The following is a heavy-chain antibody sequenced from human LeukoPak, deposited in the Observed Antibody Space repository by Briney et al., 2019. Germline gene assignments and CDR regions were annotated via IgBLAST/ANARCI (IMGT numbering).Heavy chain of an antibody. V-gene: IGHV3-7*01. CDR3: ARDETYDYESNGYLDF. CDR2: IRHDGSET. CDR1: GFPFSSYW. Sequence: GGSLRLSCAASGFPFSSYWVSWVRQAPGKGLEWVANIRHDGSETYYVDSLRGRFTISRDNAKNLVYLQMSSLRAEDTAIYYCARDETYDYESNGYLDFWGQGTVVTVSS. D-gene: IGHD3-22*01. J-gene: IGHJ4*02.